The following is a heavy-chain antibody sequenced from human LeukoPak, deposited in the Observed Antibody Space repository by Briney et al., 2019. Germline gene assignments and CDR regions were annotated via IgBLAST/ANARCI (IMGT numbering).Heavy chain of an antibody. Sequence: ASVKVSCRVSGYTLTELSMHWVRQAPGKGLEWMGGFDPEDGETIYAQKFQGRVTMTEDTSTDTAYMELSSLRSEDTAVYYCAKAFRADDLNYYDSSGFDYWGQGTLVTVSS. CDR1: GYTLTELS. CDR3: AKAFRADDLNYYDSSGFDY. V-gene: IGHV1-24*01. CDR2: FDPEDGET. D-gene: IGHD3-22*01. J-gene: IGHJ4*02.